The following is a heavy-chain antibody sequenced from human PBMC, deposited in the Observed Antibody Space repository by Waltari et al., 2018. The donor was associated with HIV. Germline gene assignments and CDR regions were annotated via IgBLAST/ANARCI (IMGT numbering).Heavy chain of an antibody. CDR2: IYSNATT. D-gene: IGHD3-22*01. V-gene: IGHV3-53*01. J-gene: IGHJ4*02. CDR1: GSAGLNHY. CDR3: ATVLVRTSWVITTAPFDY. Sequence: EVQLVESGGGLIQPGGSLRLACAASGSAGLNHYLSWVPQAPGKGLEWVSLIYSNATTYYADSVKGRFTISRDNSKNTLYLQMNSLRADDTAVYFCATVLVRTSWVITTAPFDYWGQGTLVTVSS.